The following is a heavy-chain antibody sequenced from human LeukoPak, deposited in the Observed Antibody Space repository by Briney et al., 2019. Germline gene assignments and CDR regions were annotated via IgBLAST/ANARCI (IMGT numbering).Heavy chain of an antibody. CDR2: INHSGST. Sequence: SETLSLTCAVYGGSFSGYYWSWIRQPPGKGLEWIGEINHSGSTNYNPSLKSRVTISVDTSKNQFPLKLSSVTAADTAVYYCARGPRAWFDYWGQGTLVTVSS. J-gene: IGHJ4*02. CDR3: ARGPRAWFDY. CDR1: GGSFSGYY. V-gene: IGHV4-34*01.